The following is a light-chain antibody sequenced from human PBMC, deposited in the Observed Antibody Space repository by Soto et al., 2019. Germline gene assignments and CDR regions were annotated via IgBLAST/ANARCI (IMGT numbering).Light chain of an antibody. CDR3: QQYGSSPRT. Sequence: EDVLTQSPGTLSLSPGGRATLSCRASQSVSSSYLAWYQQKPGQAPRLLIYGASSRATGIPDRFSGSGSGTDFTLTISRLEPEDFAVYYCQQYGSSPRTFGQGTKVDIK. CDR2: GAS. V-gene: IGKV3-20*01. J-gene: IGKJ1*01. CDR1: QSVSSSY.